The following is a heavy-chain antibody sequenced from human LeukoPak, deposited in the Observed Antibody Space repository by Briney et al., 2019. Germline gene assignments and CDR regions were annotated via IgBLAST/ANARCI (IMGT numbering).Heavy chain of an antibody. V-gene: IGHV3-53*01. CDR3: AKKGATTGDFDY. Sequence: GGSLRLSCAASGFTVSDNYMSWVRQAPGKGLEWVSVVYSGDNTYYADSVKGRFTISRDNSKNTLYLQMNSLRAEDTAVYYCAKKGATTGDFDYWGQGTLVTVSS. D-gene: IGHD1-26*01. CDR1: GFTVSDNY. J-gene: IGHJ4*02. CDR2: VYSGDNT.